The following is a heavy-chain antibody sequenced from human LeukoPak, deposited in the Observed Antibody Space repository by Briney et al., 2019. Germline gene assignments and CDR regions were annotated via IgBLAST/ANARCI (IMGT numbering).Heavy chain of an antibody. CDR3: AKDLIIAKLVLSY. J-gene: IGHJ4*02. V-gene: IGHV3-30*18. D-gene: IGHD6-13*01. CDR1: GFTFSSYG. Sequence: GGSLRLSCAASGFTFSSYGMHWVRQAPGKGLEWVAVISYDGSNKYYADSVKGRFTISRDNSKNTLYLQMNSLRAEDTAVYYCAKDLIIAKLVLSYWGQGTLVTVSS. CDR2: ISYDGSNK.